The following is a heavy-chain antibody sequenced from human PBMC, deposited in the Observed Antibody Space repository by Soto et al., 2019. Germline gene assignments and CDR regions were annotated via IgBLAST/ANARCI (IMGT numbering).Heavy chain of an antibody. Sequence: AAVKVSCKASGYTFTSYDINWVRQATGQGLEWMGWMNPNSGNTGYAQKFQGRVTMTRNTSISTAYMELSSLRSEDTAVYYCARDHSSSWYVWFDPWGQGTLVTVSS. V-gene: IGHV1-8*01. D-gene: IGHD6-13*01. CDR3: ARDHSSSWYVWFDP. CDR2: MNPNSGNT. CDR1: GYTFTSYD. J-gene: IGHJ5*02.